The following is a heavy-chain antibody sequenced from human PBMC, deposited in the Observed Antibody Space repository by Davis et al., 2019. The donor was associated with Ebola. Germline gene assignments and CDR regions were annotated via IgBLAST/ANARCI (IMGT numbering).Heavy chain of an antibody. Sequence: MPSETLSLTCAVSGCSISSGGYSWSWIRQPPGKGLEWIGYIYHSGSTYYNPSLKSRVTISIDRSKNQFSLKLSSVTAADTAVYYCARGKPFGSSFGFDPWGQGTLVTVSS. CDR3: ARGKPFGSSFGFDP. D-gene: IGHD6-13*01. CDR2: IYHSGST. CDR1: GCSISSGGYS. J-gene: IGHJ5*02. V-gene: IGHV4-30-2*01.